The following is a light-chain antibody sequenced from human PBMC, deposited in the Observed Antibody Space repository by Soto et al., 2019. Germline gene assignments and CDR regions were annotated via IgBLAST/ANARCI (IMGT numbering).Light chain of an antibody. CDR2: GAS. CDR1: QSVSSTY. Sequence: EVVLVQSPGTLSLSPGERATLSCRASQSVSSTYLAWYQQKPGQAPRLLIYGASSRAAGIPDRFSGSGSGTDVTLTISGLEPEDFAVYYCHQHLISPFTFGLVTNLEIK. J-gene: IGKJ2*01. V-gene: IGKV3-20*01. CDR3: HQHLISPFT.